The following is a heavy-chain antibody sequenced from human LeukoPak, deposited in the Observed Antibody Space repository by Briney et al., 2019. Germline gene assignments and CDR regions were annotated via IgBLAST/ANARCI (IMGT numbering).Heavy chain of an antibody. J-gene: IGHJ4*02. CDR2: ISDNGGGT. D-gene: IGHD1-26*01. Sequence: PGGSLRLSCTASGFTFSDYAMSWVRQAPGEGLEWVSSISDNGGGTYYADSVKGRFTISRDNSKNSLYLQMNSLRAEDTAVYYCAGATATAPANWGQGTLVTVSS. V-gene: IGHV3-23*01. CDR1: GFTFSDYA. CDR3: AGATATAPAN.